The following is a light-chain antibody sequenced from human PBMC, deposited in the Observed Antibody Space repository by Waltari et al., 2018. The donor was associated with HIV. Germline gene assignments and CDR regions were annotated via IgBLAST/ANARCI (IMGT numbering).Light chain of an antibody. CDR1: RSDVGGYNY. CDR3: SSYTSSSTLVV. CDR2: DVN. J-gene: IGLJ2*01. V-gene: IGLV2-14*03. Sequence: QSALTQPASVSGSPGQSITISCTGTRSDVGGYNYVSWYQQHPGKAPKFMIYDVNNRPSGVSNRFSGSKSGNTASLTISGLQAEDEADYFCSSYTSSSTLVVFGGGTKLTVL.